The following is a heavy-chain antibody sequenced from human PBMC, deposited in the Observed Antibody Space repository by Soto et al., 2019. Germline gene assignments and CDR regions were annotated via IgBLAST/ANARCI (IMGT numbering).Heavy chain of an antibody. CDR3: AKRPLTAAGFDY. CDR2: ITGSGGGT. J-gene: IGHJ4*02. CDR1: GFTFGNYA. V-gene: IGHV3-23*01. D-gene: IGHD6-13*01. Sequence: VQRLGSGGGLVRPGGSLRLSCAASGFTFGNYAIPWFRQAPGKGLEWVSVITGSGGGTYFVDSVKGRFTISRDNSKNTVYLQMNSLRAEDTAVYYCAKRPLTAAGFDYWGQGTLVTVSS.